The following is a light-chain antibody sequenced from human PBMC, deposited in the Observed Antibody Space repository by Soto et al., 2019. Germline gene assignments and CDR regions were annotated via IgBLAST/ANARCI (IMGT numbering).Light chain of an antibody. CDR2: HAS. V-gene: IGKV1-5*01. CDR1: QTINNW. J-gene: IGKJ1*01. Sequence: DIQITQSPSTLSASIGDRVTITCRASQTINNWLAWYQQKPGKAPNLLIYHASNLETGVPSRFSGSALGTEFTLTISSLQPDDFATYYCQHYNSYPWTFGQGTKVDI. CDR3: QHYNSYPWT.